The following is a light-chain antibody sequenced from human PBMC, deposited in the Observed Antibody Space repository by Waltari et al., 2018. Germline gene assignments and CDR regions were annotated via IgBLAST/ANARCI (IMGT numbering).Light chain of an antibody. J-gene: IGLJ2*01. CDR2: AVY. V-gene: IGLV2-11*01. Sequence: QSALTQPRSVSGSPGQSVTISCTGTGSDVGRYNYVSWYQQYPGKAPKLMISAVYERPSWVPDRFSCSKSGNTASLTISGLQAEDEAVYYCCSYAGDYTLVFGGGTEVTVL. CDR3: CSYAGDYTLV. CDR1: GSDVGRYNY.